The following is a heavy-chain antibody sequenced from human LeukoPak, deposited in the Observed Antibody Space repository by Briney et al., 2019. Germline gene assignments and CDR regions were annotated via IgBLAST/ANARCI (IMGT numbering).Heavy chain of an antibody. CDR3: ARNKTYDSSGPEDY. Sequence: GGSLRLSCAASGFTFSSYAMHWVRQAPGKGLEWVAVISYDGSNKYYADSVKGRFTISRDNSKNTLYLQMNSLRAEDTAVYYCARNKTYDSSGPEDYWGQGTLVTVSS. CDR2: ISYDGSNK. J-gene: IGHJ4*02. CDR1: GFTFSSYA. D-gene: IGHD3-22*01. V-gene: IGHV3-30-3*01.